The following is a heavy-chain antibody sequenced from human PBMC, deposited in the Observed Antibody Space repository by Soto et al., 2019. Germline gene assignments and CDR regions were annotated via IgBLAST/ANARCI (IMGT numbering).Heavy chain of an antibody. CDR3: ARAVASRSRGYFDS. V-gene: IGHV3-48*03. J-gene: IGHJ4*02. CDR1: GFLFSSYE. CDR2: ISSSGSSI. D-gene: IGHD2-15*01. Sequence: EVQLVESGGGLVQPGGSLRLSCAASGFLFSSYEMNWVRQAAGKGLEWLSYISSSGSSIYYTESVKGRFTISRDNAKKSLHLQMNSLRVEDTAVYYCARAVASRSRGYFDSWGQGVLVTVSS.